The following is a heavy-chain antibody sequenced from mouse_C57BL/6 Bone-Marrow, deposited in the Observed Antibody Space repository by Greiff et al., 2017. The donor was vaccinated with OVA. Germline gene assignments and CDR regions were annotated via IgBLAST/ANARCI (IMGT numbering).Heavy chain of an antibody. D-gene: IGHD2-2*01. J-gene: IGHJ2*01. CDR2: ISYSGST. CDR1: GYSITSGYV. V-gene: IGHV3-1*01. CDR3: ARAGGYDSYYFDY. Sequence: EVQLQESGPGLVKPSQSLSLTCTVTGYSITSGYVWHWIRHFPGNKLEWMGYISYSGSTNYNPSIKSRISITHDTSKNHFFLRLNSVTTEDTATYYCARAGGYDSYYFDYWGQGTTLTVSS.